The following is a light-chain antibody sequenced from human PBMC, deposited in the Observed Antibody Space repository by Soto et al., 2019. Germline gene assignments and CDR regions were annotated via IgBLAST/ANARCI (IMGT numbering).Light chain of an antibody. CDR2: TVS. CDR3: QQANSFPLT. CDR1: QDISNY. J-gene: IGKJ4*01. Sequence: DIQMTQSPSSLSASVGDRVTITCQASQDISNYLNWYQQKPGKAPNLMLHTVSRLQSGVPSRFRGSGSGTDFTLTISSLKPEDFETYYCQQANSFPLTFGGGTKVDIK. V-gene: IGKV1-12*01.